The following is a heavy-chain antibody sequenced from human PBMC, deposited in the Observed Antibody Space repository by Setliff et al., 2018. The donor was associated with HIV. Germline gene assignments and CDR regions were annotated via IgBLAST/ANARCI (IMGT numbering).Heavy chain of an antibody. CDR2: IIPILGIA. Sequence: ASVKVSCKASGGTFSSYAISWVRQAPGQGLEWMGGIIPILGIANYAQKFQGRVTITADKSTSTAYMELSSLRSEGTAVYYCARIFSQQAFDIWGQVTMGTVSS. D-gene: IGHD6-13*01. CDR3: ARIFSQQAFDI. CDR1: GGTFSSYA. V-gene: IGHV1-69*10. J-gene: IGHJ3*02.